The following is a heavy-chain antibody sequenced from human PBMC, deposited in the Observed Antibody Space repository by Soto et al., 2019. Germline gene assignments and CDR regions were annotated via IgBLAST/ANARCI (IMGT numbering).Heavy chain of an antibody. CDR3: TTMNDRDAFDI. Sequence: PGGCLRLSCAASGFTVSNSWMSGVRQAPGKGLEWVGRIKNKIDGGTADYAAPVKGRFTISRDDSKNTLYLQMNSLKTEDTAVYYCTTMNDRDAFDIWGQGTMVTVSS. CDR2: IKNKIDGGTA. D-gene: IGHD1-1*01. V-gene: IGHV3-15*01. CDR1: GFTVSNSW. J-gene: IGHJ3*02.